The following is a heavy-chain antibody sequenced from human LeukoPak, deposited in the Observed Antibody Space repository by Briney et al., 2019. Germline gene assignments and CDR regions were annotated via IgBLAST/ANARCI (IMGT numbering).Heavy chain of an antibody. D-gene: IGHD2-2*01. CDR3: ARVCSSTSCYPIRAFDI. V-gene: IGHV3-53*04. CDR2: IYSGGST. Sequence: PGGSLRLSCAASGFTVSSNYMSWVRLAPGKGLEWVSVIYSGGSTYYADSVKGRFTISRHNSKNTLYLQMNSLRAEDTAVYYCARVCSSTSCYPIRAFDIWGQGTMVTVSS. J-gene: IGHJ3*02. CDR1: GFTVSSNY.